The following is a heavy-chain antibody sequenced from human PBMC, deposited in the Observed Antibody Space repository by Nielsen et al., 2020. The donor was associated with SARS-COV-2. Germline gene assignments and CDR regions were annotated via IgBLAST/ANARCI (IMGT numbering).Heavy chain of an antibody. Sequence: SETLSLTCSVSGAAIISQNWWSWVRQPPGTGLEWIGQIYHGGATNYNPSLKSRVTISTDKSKNQFSLKLSSVSAPDTAVYFCARSIAASGTYLFDLWGQGTLVTVSS. CDR1: GAAIISQNW. CDR3: ARSIAASGTYLFDL. CDR2: IYHGGAT. D-gene: IGHD6-13*01. V-gene: IGHV4-4*02. J-gene: IGHJ4*02.